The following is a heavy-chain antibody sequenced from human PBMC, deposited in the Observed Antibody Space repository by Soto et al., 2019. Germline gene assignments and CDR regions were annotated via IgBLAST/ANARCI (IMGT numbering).Heavy chain of an antibody. V-gene: IGHV3-21*01. CDR2: ISGFSAYV. J-gene: IGHJ6*01. D-gene: IGHD3-3*01. CDR1: GFGFNVYT. CDR3: ARARGNLGVVTTYYYYVMSG. Sequence: GYLRLSCEASGFGFNVYTINCLRQAPEQVLEWVSSISGFSAYVYYADSVKGRFTVARDTAQNSLYLRMNSLRAEDRALYYCARARGNLGVVTTYYYYVMSGWREATPATVSS.